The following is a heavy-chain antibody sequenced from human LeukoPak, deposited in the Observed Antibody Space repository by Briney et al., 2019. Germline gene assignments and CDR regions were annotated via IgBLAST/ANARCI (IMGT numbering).Heavy chain of an antibody. J-gene: IGHJ6*02. Sequence: PSGTLSLTCALSGGSIITLNWWSWVRQPPGKGLEWIGETYHSGSPKYNPSLMGRVTISVDKSKSQFTLNLTSVTAADTAVYYCARVSAVAGAYGMDVWGQGTTVTVSS. CDR2: TYHSGSP. CDR1: GGSIITLNW. V-gene: IGHV4-4*02. D-gene: IGHD6-19*01. CDR3: ARVSAVAGAYGMDV.